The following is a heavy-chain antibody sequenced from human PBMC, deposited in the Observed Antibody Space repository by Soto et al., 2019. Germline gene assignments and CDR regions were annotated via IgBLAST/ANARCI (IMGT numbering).Heavy chain of an antibody. CDR3: ASGSRGVPLDS. V-gene: IGHV1-8*01. Sequence: ASVKVSCKASGYTFTSYDINWVRQATGKGLEWMGWMNPNNGNAGHALKFQGRVTMTRNTSISTAYMELGSLRSEDTAMYYCASGSRGVPLDSWGQGTLVTVSS. D-gene: IGHD3-10*01. CDR1: GYTFTSYD. CDR2: MNPNNGNA. J-gene: IGHJ5*01.